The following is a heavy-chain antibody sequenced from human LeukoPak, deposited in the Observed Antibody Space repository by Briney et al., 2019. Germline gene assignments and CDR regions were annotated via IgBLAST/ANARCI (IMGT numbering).Heavy chain of an antibody. V-gene: IGHV3-43*02. CDR3: AKDTGVAGGDFEYFQH. CDR2: ISGDGGST. J-gene: IGHJ1*01. Sequence: GGSLRLSCAASGFTFDDYAMHWVRQAPGKGLEWVSLISGDGGSTYYADSVKGRFTISRDNSKNSLYLQMNSLRTEDTALYYCAKDTGVAGGDFEYFQHWGQGTLVTVSS. D-gene: IGHD2-21*02. CDR1: GFTFDDYA.